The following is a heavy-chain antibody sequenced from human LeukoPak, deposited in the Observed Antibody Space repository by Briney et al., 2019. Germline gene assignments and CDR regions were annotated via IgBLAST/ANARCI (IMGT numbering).Heavy chain of an antibody. CDR1: EFVFSDYY. V-gene: IGHV4-38-2*01. J-gene: IGHJ4*02. CDR2: IYHSGIT. CDR3: ARRITMMESFDY. Sequence: GSLRLSCAASEFVFSDYYMSWIRQPPGKGLEYIGSIYHSGITYYNPSLRGRVTMSVDTSENQFSLKLSSVTAADTAVYYCARRITMMESFDYWGQGTLITVSS. D-gene: IGHD3-22*01.